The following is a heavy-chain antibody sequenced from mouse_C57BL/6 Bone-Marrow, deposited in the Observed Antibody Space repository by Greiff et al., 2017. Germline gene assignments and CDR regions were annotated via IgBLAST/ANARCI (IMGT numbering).Heavy chain of an antibody. CDR2: IYPGDGDT. J-gene: IGHJ3*01. CDR1: GYAFSSSW. CDR3: ARGDSTYFWFAY. D-gene: IGHD5-1*01. V-gene: IGHV1-82*01. Sequence: QVQLKQSGPELVKPGASVKISCKASGYAFSSSWMNWVKQRPGKGLEWIGRIYPGDGDTNYNGKFKGKATLTADKSSSTAYMQLSSLTSEDSAVYFCARGDSTYFWFAYWGQGTLVTVSA.